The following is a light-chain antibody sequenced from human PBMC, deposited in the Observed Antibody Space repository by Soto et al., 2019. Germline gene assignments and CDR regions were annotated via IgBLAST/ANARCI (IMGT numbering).Light chain of an antibody. V-gene: IGLV4-69*01. CDR1: SGHSDYA. CDR3: QTWGTGTHVV. Sequence: QSVLTQSPSASASLGASVKLTCTLSSGHSDYAIAWHQQQPEKGPRFLMKLHSDGSHTKGDGIPDRFSGSSSGAERYLTISSLQSEDEADYYCQTWGTGTHVVFGGGTKLTVL. CDR2: LHSDGSH. J-gene: IGLJ2*01.